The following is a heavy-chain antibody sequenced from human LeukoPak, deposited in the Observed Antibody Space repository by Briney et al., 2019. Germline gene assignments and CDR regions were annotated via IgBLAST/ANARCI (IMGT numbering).Heavy chain of an antibody. V-gene: IGHV1-2*02. D-gene: IGHD2-15*01. Sequence: ASVKVSCKASGYTFTGYYMHWVRQAPGQGLEWMGWINPNSGGTNYAQKFQGRVTMTRDTSISTAYMELSRLRSDDTAVYCCARDGVVVAARFVYWGQGTLVTVSS. CDR1: GYTFTGYY. J-gene: IGHJ4*02. CDR2: INPNSGGT. CDR3: ARDGVVVAARFVY.